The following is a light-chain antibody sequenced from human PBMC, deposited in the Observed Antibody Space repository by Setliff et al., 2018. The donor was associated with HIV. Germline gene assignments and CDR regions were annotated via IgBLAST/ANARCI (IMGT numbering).Light chain of an antibody. J-gene: IGLJ1*01. V-gene: IGLV2-14*01. CDR2: DVS. CDR1: SSDVGGYNY. CDR3: SSYTSSSTYV. Sequence: QSVLAQPASVSGSPGQSITISCPGTSSDVGGYNYVSWYQQHPGKAPKLMISDVSKRPSGVSSRFSGSKSGNTASLTISGLQTEDEADYYCSSYTSSSTYVFGTGTKVTVL.